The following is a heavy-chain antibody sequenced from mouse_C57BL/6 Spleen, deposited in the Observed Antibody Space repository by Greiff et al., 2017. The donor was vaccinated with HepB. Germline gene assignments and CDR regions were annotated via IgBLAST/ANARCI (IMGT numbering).Heavy chain of an antibody. J-gene: IGHJ2*01. CDR1: GYTFTSYW. D-gene: IGHD1-1*01. Sequence: QVQLQQPGAELVKPGASVKLSCKASGYTFTSYWMHWVKQRPGQGLEWIGMIHPNSGSTNYNEKVKSKATLTVDKSSSTAYMQLSSLTSEDSAVYYCAREGLGVTTVVATYYFDYWGQGTTLTVSS. CDR2: IHPNSGST. CDR3: AREGLGVTTVVATYYFDY. V-gene: IGHV1-64*01.